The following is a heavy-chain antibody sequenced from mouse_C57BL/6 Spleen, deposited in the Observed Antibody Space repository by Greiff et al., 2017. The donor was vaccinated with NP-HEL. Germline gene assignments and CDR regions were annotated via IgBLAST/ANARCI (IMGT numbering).Heavy chain of an antibody. CDR3: ARRAPYGYDEEAWFAY. CDR1: GFSLTSYG. D-gene: IGHD2-2*01. Sequence: VQLQESGPGLVQPSQSLSITCTVSGFSLTSYGVHWVRQSPGKGLEWLGVIWSGGSTDYNAAFISRLSISKENSKSQVFFKMNSLQADDTAIYYCARRAPYGYDEEAWFAYWGQGTLVTVSA. V-gene: IGHV2-2*01. J-gene: IGHJ3*01. CDR2: IWSGGST.